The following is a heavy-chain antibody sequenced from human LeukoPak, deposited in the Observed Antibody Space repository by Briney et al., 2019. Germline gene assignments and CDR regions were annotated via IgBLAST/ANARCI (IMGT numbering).Heavy chain of an antibody. CDR2: ISGSGGST. Sequence: GGSLRLSCAASGFTFSSYAMSWVRQAPGKGLEWVSAISGSGGSTYYADSVKGRFTISRDNSKNTLYLQMDSLRAEDTAVYYCAKDLIQYSGYGRGHRLTYYFDYWGQGTLVTVSS. CDR1: GFTFSSYA. J-gene: IGHJ4*02. CDR3: AKDLIQYSGYGRGHRLTYYFDY. D-gene: IGHD5-12*01. V-gene: IGHV3-23*01.